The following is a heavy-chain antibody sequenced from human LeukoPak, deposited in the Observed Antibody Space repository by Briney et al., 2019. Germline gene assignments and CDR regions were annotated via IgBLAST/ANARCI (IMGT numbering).Heavy chain of an antibody. D-gene: IGHD1-26*01. CDR2: MSPDSDGT. CDR3: ANQEGIGAPGAWFDN. CDR1: GNSFTGYY. J-gene: IGHJ4*02. V-gene: IGHV1-2*02. Sequence: ASVKVSCKASGNSFTGYYVHWVRQAPGQGLEWMGWMSPDSDGTNFAQNFQGRVITTRDTSIRRVYLELRSLRADDTAVYYCANQEGIGAPGAWFDNWGQGTLVTVSS.